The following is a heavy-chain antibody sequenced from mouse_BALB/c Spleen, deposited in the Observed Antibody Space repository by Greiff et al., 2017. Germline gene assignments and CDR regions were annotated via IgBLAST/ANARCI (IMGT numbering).Heavy chain of an antibody. D-gene: IGHD2-3*01. CDR3: ARIYDGYLYYAMDY. Sequence: EVKLQESGAELVKPGASVKLSCTASGFNIKDTYMHWVKQRPEQGLEWIGRIDPANGNTKYDPKFQGKATITADTSSNTAYLQLSSLTSEDTAVYYCARIYDGYLYYAMDYWGQGTSVTVSS. CDR2: IDPANGNT. V-gene: IGHV14-3*02. CDR1: GFNIKDTY. J-gene: IGHJ4*01.